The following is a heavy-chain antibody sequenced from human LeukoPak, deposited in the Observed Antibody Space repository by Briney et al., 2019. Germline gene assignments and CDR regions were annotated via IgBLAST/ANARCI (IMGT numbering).Heavy chain of an antibody. D-gene: IGHD6-13*01. Sequence: GGSLRLSCVASGFSFYTYTMHWVRQAPGKGLEWVAVTSYDENNKYYADSVKGRFTISRDNSKNTLYLQMNSLRAEDTAVYYCAWSSSQKPIVYWGQGTLVTVSS. CDR2: TSYDENNK. J-gene: IGHJ4*02. V-gene: IGHV3-30*04. CDR3: AWSSSQKPIVY. CDR1: GFSFYTYT.